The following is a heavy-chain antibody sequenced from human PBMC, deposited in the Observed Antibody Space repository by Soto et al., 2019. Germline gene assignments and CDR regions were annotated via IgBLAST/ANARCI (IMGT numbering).Heavy chain of an antibody. J-gene: IGHJ4*02. CDR1: GGSFSGYY. V-gene: IGHV4-34*01. Sequence: PSETLSLTCAVYGGSFSGYYWSWIRQPPGKGLEWIGEINHSGSTNYNPSLKSRVTISVDASKNQFSLKLSSVTAADTAVYYCARGRRGGVLSAYCNDLDSWGQGTVVAV. D-gene: IGHD3-3*01. CDR2: INHSGST. CDR3: ARGRRGGVLSAYCNDLDS.